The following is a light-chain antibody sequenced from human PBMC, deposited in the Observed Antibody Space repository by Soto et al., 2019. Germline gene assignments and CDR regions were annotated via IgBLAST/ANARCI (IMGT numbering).Light chain of an antibody. V-gene: IGLV2-14*01. CDR1: SSDVGGYNY. CDR2: EVS. J-gene: IGLJ1*01. Sequence: QSALTQPASVSGSPGQSITISCTGTSSDVGGYNYVSWYQQHPGKAPKLMIYEVSNRPSGVSNRFSGSKSGHTASLTISGLQAEDEADYYCSSYTSSSTRVFGTGTKVTVL. CDR3: SSYTSSSTRV.